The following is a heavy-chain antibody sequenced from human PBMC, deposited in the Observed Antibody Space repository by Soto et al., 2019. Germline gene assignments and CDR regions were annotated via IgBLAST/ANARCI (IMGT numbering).Heavy chain of an antibody. Sequence: GGSLRLSCAASGFTSSSYAMHWVRQDPGKGLKYVSTSSSNGGSTYYEGSVKGRFTISRDNSKNKLYLQMGGLRAVDMAVHYCASDYYDSSGYLTKWGQGTLVTVSS. D-gene: IGHD3-22*01. V-gene: IGHV3-64*02. CDR3: ASDYYDSSGYLTK. CDR1: GFTSSSYA. CDR2: SSSNGGST. J-gene: IGHJ4*02.